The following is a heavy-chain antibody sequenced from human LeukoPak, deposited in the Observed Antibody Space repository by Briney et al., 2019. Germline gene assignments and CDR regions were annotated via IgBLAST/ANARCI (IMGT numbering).Heavy chain of an antibody. V-gene: IGHV3-30*04. CDR1: GFTFSSYA. D-gene: IGHD3-10*01. J-gene: IGHJ4*02. Sequence: GGSLRLSCAASGFTFSSYAMHWVRQAPGKGLGWVAVISYDGSNKYYADSVKGRFTISRDNSKNTLYLQMNSLRAEDTAVYYCARDEGTMVRGVIRSFDYWGQGTLVTVSS. CDR2: ISYDGSNK. CDR3: ARDEGTMVRGVIRSFDY.